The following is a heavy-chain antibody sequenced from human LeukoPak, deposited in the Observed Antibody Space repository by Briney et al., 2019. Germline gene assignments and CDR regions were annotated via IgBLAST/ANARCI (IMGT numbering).Heavy chain of an antibody. D-gene: IGHD6-19*01. CDR3: ARAQPKYSSGWYGSRYHFDY. Sequence: PSETLSLTCAVYGGSFSGYYWSWIRQPPGKGLEWIGEINHSGSTNYNPSLKSRVTISVDTSKNQFSLKLSSVTAADTAVYYCARAQPKYSSGWYGSRYHFDYRGQGTPVTVSS. CDR1: GGSFSGYY. J-gene: IGHJ4*02. CDR2: INHSGST. V-gene: IGHV4-34*01.